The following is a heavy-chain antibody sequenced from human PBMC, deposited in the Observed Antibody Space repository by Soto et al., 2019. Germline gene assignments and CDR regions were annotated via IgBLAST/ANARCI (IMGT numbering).Heavy chain of an antibody. D-gene: IGHD3-16*02. V-gene: IGHV3-11*01. Sequence: QVQLVESGGGLVKPGGSLRLSCAASGFTFSDYYTSWIRQAPGKGLEWVSYISSSGSTIYYADSVKGRFTISRDNAKNSLYLQMNILRAEDTAVSDCTSDGYSGALSPHLNWFDPWGQGTLVTVSS. CDR3: TSDGYSGALSPHLNWFDP. CDR2: ISSSGSTI. CDR1: GFTFSDYY. J-gene: IGHJ5*02.